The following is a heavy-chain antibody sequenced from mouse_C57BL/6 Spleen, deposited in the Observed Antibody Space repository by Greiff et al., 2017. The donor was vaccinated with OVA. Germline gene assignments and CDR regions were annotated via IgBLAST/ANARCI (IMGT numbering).Heavy chain of an antibody. CDR2: IDPENGDT. Sequence: VQLQQSGAELVRPGASVKLSCTASGFNIKDDYMHWVKQRPEQGLEWIGWIDPENGDTEYASKFQGKATIAADTSSNTAYLQLSSLTSEDTAVYYCTTPPVVATRGYCDVWGTGTTVTVSS. J-gene: IGHJ1*03. V-gene: IGHV14-4*01. CDR1: GFNIKDDY. CDR3: TTPPVVATRGYCDV. D-gene: IGHD1-1*01.